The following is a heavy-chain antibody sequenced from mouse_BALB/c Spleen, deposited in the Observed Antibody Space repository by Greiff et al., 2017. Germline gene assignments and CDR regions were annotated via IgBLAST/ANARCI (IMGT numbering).Heavy chain of an antibody. CDR1: GYSITSGY. CDR2: ISYSGST. D-gene: IGHD2-3*01. V-gene: IGHV3-8*02. Sequence: VQLKESGPSLVKPSQTLSLTCSVTGYSITSGYWNWVRKFPGHKLEYMGYISYSGSTSYNPSLKSRISITRDTSKTQYYLQLNSVTTEDTATYYGARWLLPGYYAMDYWGQGTSVTVSS. CDR3: ARWLLPGYYAMDY. J-gene: IGHJ4*01.